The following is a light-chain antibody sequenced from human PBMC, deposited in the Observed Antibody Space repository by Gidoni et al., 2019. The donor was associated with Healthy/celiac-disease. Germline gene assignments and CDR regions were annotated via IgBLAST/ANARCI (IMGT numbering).Light chain of an antibody. CDR3: QQYNNWPLWA. CDR2: GAS. J-gene: IGKJ1*01. V-gene: IGKV3-15*01. Sequence: EIVMTQSPATLSVSPGARATLSCRASQSVSSNLAWYQQKPGQAPSLLIYGASTRATGIPARFSGSGSGTEFTLTISSLQSEDFAVYYCQQYNNWPLWAFGQGTKVEIK. CDR1: QSVSSN.